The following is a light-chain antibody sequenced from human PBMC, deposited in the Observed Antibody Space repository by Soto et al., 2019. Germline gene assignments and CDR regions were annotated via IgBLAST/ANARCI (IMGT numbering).Light chain of an antibody. J-gene: IGKJ4*01. CDR1: QSVSNNH. Sequence: EIVLTQSPCTLSLSPGERATLSCRASQSVSNNHLDWYQHKPGQAPRLLIYGASSRANGIPDRFSGSGSGTDFTLTISRLEPEDFAVYYCQQYRGSPLTFGGGTKVDIK. CDR2: GAS. V-gene: IGKV3-20*01. CDR3: QQYRGSPLT.